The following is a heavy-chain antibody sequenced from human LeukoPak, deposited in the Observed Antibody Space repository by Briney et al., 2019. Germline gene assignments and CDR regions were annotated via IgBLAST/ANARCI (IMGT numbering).Heavy chain of an antibody. J-gene: IGHJ6*02. V-gene: IGHV3-23*01. Sequence: GGSLRLSCAASGFTFSSYAMSWVRQAPGKGLEWVSAISGSGGSTYYADSVKGRFTISRDNSKNTLYLQMNSLRAEDTAVYYCAKAAQYSSGWYRDYYYGMDVWGQGTTVTVSS. CDR3: AKAAQYSSGWYRDYYYGMDV. CDR1: GFTFSSYA. D-gene: IGHD6-19*01. CDR2: ISGSGGST.